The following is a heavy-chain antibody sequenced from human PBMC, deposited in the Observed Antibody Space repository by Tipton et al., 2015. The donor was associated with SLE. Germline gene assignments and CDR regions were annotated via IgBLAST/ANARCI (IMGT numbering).Heavy chain of an antibody. J-gene: IGHJ6*03. D-gene: IGHD2-21*01. CDR2: IYYSGST. V-gene: IGHV4-39*07. CDR3: ARVLVAIDYYYMDV. CDR1: GGSISSSSCY. Sequence: TLSLTCTVSGGSISSSSCYWGWLRQPPGKGLEWIGSIYYSGSTYYNPSLKSRVTISVDTSKNQFSLKLSSVTAADTAVYYCARVLVAIDYYYMDVWGKGTTVTVSS.